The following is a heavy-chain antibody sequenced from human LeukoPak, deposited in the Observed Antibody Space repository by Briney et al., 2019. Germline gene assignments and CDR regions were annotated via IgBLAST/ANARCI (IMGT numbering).Heavy chain of an antibody. Sequence: PGGSLRLSCAASGFTFSTYAMSWVRQAPGKGLEWVSTIRGSGANTYYADSVRGRFTISRDNSKNTLYLHMNSLRAEDTAVNYCAKERAGYTNPYYFDYWGQGTLVTVSS. CDR1: GFTFSTYA. CDR3: AKERAGYTNPYYFDY. J-gene: IGHJ4*02. D-gene: IGHD3-16*02. CDR2: IRGSGANT. V-gene: IGHV3-23*01.